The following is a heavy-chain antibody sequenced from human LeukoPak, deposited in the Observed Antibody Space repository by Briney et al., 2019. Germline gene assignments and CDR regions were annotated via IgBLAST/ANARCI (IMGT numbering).Heavy chain of an antibody. Sequence: ASVKVSCKASGYTFTSYDINWVRQAPGQGLEWMGRINPNGGNTGYAQKFQGRVTMARNTSISTAYMELRSLRSEDTAVYSCARGLKVLRPIVVVTDYDYWGQGTLVTVSS. CDR2: INPNGGNT. J-gene: IGHJ4*02. V-gene: IGHV1-8*01. CDR3: ARGLKVLRPIVVVTDYDY. CDR1: GYTFTSYD. D-gene: IGHD2-21*02.